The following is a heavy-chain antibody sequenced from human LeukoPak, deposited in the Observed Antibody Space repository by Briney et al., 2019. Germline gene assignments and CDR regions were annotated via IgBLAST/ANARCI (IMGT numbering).Heavy chain of an antibody. V-gene: IGHV1-69*06. D-gene: IGHD3-10*01. CDR1: GGTFSSYA. Sequence: SVKVSCKASGGTFSSYAISWVRQAPGQGLEWMGGIIPIFGTANYAQKFQGRVTITADKSTSTAYMELSSLRSEDTAVYYCARDLLWFGELFGSAAWFDPWGQGTLVTVSS. CDR2: IIPIFGTA. CDR3: ARDLLWFGELFGSAAWFDP. J-gene: IGHJ5*02.